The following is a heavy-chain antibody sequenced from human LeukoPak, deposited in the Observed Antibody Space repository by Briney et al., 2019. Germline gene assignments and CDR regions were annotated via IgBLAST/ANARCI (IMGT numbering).Heavy chain of an antibody. D-gene: IGHD5-18*01. V-gene: IGHV4-31*03. CDR2: IYYNRSI. J-gene: IGHJ2*01. CDR3: ARDLLDTAMVHYWYFDL. Sequence: TLSLTCTVSGASISSGTYYGSWSRQHPGKGLEWIGNIYYNRSIYYNPSLKSRVTISVDTSKNQFSLKLSSVTAADTAVYYCARDLLDTAMVHYWYFDLWGRDTLVTVSS. CDR1: GASISSGTYY.